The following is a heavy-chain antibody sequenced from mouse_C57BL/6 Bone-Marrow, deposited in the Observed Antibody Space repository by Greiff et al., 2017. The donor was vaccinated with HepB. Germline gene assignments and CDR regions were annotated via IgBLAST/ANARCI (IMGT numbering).Heavy chain of an antibody. CDR2: IDPSDSET. D-gene: IGHD1-1*01. CDR3: ASSVTTVVARRVGY. V-gene: IGHV1-52*01. CDR1: GYTFTSYW. Sequence: QVQLQQPGAELVRPGSSVKLSCKASGYTFTSYWMHWVKQRPIQGLEWIGNIDPSDSETHYNQKFKDKATLTVYKSSSKAYMQLSSLTSEDSAFYYFASSVTTVVARRVGYWGQGTTLTVSS. J-gene: IGHJ2*01.